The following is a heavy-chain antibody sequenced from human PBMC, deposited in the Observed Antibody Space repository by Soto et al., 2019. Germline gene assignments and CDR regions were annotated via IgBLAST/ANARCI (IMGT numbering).Heavy chain of an antibody. V-gene: IGHV3-66*01. Sequence: GGSLRLSCAASGFTVSSNYMSWVRQAPGNGLEWVSVIYSGGSTYYADSVKGRFTISRDNSKNTLYLQMNSLRAEDTAVYYCARGSSSWYENSGPFDYWGQGTLVTVSS. CDR1: GFTVSSNY. CDR3: ARGSSSWYENSGPFDY. D-gene: IGHD6-13*01. CDR2: IYSGGST. J-gene: IGHJ4*02.